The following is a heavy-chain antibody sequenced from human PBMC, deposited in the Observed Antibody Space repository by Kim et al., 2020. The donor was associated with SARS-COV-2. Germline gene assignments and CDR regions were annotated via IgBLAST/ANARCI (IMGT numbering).Heavy chain of an antibody. CDR3: ARVARINMVRGVTHYFDY. J-gene: IGHJ4*02. D-gene: IGHD3-10*01. CDR1: GGSIRSGGFY. V-gene: IGHV4-31*03. CDR2: IYYSGST. Sequence: SETLSLTCSVSGGSIRSGGFYWGWIRQHPGKGLEWIGCIYYSGSTYYTPSLKSRVTISVDTSKNHFSLRLSSVTAADTAIYYCARVARINMVRGVTHYFDYWGQGTLVTVSS.